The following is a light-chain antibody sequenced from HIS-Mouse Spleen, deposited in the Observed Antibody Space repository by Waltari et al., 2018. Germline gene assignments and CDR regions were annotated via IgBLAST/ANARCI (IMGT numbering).Light chain of an antibody. CDR1: SSDVGSYNR. V-gene: IGLV2-18*01. CDR3: SLYTSSSTLV. J-gene: IGLJ2*01. CDR2: EVS. Sequence: QSALTQPPSVSGSPGQSVTISCTGTSSDVGSYNRVSWYQQPPGTAPKLMISEVSNRTSGVPDRFSGSKSGNTASLTISGLQAEDEADYYCSLYTSSSTLVFGGGTKLTVL.